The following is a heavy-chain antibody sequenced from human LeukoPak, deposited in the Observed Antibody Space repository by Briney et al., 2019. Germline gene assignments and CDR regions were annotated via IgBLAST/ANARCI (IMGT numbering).Heavy chain of an antibody. CDR1: GFTFSDYW. CDR3: AKAKQWLVPHPLYYFDY. D-gene: IGHD6-19*01. Sequence: GGSLRLSCAASGFTFSDYWIHWVRQAPGKGLVWVSRINTDGSITNYADSVKGRFSISRDNAKNTLYLQMSSLRAEDTAEYYCAKAKQWLVPHPLYYFDYWGQGTLVTVSS. V-gene: IGHV3-74*01. J-gene: IGHJ4*02. CDR2: INTDGSIT.